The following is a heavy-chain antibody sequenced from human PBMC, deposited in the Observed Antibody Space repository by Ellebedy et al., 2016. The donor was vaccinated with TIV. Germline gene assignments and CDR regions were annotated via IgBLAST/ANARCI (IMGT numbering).Heavy chain of an antibody. CDR1: GFTFSGYW. CDR3: ASDWRMERTIIKSVSDF. D-gene: IGHD5-24*01. Sequence: PGGSLRLSCAASGFTFSGYWMSWVRQAPGKGLEWVANIKEDGSEAYYVDSVKGRFTISRDNSKNTLYLQMNSLSAEDTAVYYCASDWRMERTIIKSVSDFWGQGTLVTVSS. J-gene: IGHJ4*02. V-gene: IGHV3-7*01. CDR2: IKEDGSEA.